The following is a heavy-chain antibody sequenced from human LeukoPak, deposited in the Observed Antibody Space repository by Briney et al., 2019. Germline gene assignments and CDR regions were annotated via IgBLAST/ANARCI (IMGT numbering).Heavy chain of an antibody. V-gene: IGHV1-18*01. CDR2: ISAYNGNT. D-gene: IGHD3-22*01. Sequence: GASVKVSCKASGYTFTSYGIRWVRQAPGQGLEWMGWISAYNGNTNYAQKLQGRVTMTTDTSTSTAYMELRSLRSDDTAVYYCARVGYYDSSGYYYSPFDYWGQGTLVTVSS. CDR1: GYTFTSYG. J-gene: IGHJ4*02. CDR3: ARVGYYDSSGYYYSPFDY.